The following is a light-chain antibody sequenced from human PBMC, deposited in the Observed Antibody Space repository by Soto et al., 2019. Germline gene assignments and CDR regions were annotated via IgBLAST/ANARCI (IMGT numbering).Light chain of an antibody. CDR3: SSYAGSNNYVV. Sequence: QSVLTQPPSASGSPGQSVTISCTGTSSDVGGYNYVSWYQQHPGKAPKLMIYEVTKRPSGVPDRFSGSKSGSTASLTVSGRQAEDEADYYCSSYAGSNNYVVFGGGTKLTVL. J-gene: IGLJ2*01. V-gene: IGLV2-8*01. CDR1: SSDVGGYNY. CDR2: EVT.